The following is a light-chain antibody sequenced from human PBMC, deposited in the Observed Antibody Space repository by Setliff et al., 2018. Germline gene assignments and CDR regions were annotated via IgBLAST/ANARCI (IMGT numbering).Light chain of an antibody. Sequence: LTQPPSASGTPGQSVTISCSGSTSNIGKNFVYWYQQVPGTVPKLLIYRNNQRPSGVSDRFSGSKSGTSASLAISGLRSEDGADYYCATWDDSLSAYVFGTGTKVT. CDR1: TSNIGKNF. V-gene: IGLV1-47*01. J-gene: IGLJ1*01. CDR2: RNN. CDR3: ATWDDSLSAYV.